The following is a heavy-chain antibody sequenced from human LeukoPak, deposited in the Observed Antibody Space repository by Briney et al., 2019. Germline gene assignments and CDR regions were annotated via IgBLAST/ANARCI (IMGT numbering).Heavy chain of an antibody. CDR2: ISAYNGNT. V-gene: IGHV1-18*01. D-gene: IGHD2-21*01. J-gene: IGHJ6*02. CDR3: AREMVPVVPGRDYYYGMDV. CDR1: GYTFTSYG. Sequence: ASVKVSCKASGYTFTSYGISWVRQAPGQGLEWMGWISAYNGNTNYAQKLQGRVTMTTDTSTSTAYMELRSLRSDDTAVYYCAREMVPVVPGRDYYYGMDVWGQGTTVTVSS.